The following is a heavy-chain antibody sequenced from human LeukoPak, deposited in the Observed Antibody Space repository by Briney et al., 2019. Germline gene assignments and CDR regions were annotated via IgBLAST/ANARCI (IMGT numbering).Heavy chain of an antibody. D-gene: IGHD2-15*01. CDR2: ISGSGGST. CDR1: GFTFSSYA. CDR3: AKDLYCSGGSCYWGWAFDI. Sequence: GGSLRLSYAASGFTFSSYAISWVRQAPGKGLEWVSAISGSGGSTYYADSVKGRFTMSRDNSKNTLYLQMNSLRAEDAAVYYCAKDLYCSGGSCYWGWAFDIWGQGTMVTVSS. V-gene: IGHV3-23*01. J-gene: IGHJ3*02.